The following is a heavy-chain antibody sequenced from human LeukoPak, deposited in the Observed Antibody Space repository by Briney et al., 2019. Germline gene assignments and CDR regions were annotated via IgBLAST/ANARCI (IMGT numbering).Heavy chain of an antibody. Sequence: SETLSLTCTVPAGSIAMYYWSWIRQPPGKGLEWIGYIFYSGSTTYNPSLRSRVTISVDTSKKQFSLKLSSVTAADTAVYYCARETPYGSGSYPFDYWGQGILVTVSS. D-gene: IGHD3-10*01. CDR2: IFYSGST. J-gene: IGHJ4*02. V-gene: IGHV4-59*01. CDR1: AGSIAMYY. CDR3: ARETPYGSGSYPFDY.